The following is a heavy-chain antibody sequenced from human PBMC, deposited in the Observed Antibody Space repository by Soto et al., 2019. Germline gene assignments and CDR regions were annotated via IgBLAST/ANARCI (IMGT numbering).Heavy chain of an antibody. CDR3: AHSNYGPNGIDY. CDR1: GFSLSTSGVG. V-gene: IGHV2-5*02. CDR2: IYWDDDK. D-gene: IGHD4-17*01. J-gene: IGHJ4*02. Sequence: QITLKESGPPLVKPTQTLTLTCTFSGFSLSTSGVGVGWIRQPPGKALEWLALIYWDDDKRYSPSLKSRLTITKDTSKNQVVLTMTNMDPVDTATYCCAHSNYGPNGIDYWGQGTLVTVSS.